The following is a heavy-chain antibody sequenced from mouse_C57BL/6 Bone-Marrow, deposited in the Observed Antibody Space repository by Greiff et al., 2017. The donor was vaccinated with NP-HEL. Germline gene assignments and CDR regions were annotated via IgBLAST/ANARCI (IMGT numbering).Heavy chain of an antibody. Sequence: VQLQQSGPELVKPGASVKISCKASGYTFTDYYMNWVKQSHGKSLEWIGDINPNNGGTSYNQKFKGKATLTVDKASSTAYMELRSLTSEDSAVYYCARLRLPWGQGTLVTVSA. V-gene: IGHV1-26*01. CDR2: INPNNGGT. J-gene: IGHJ3*01. CDR3: ARLRLP. CDR1: GYTFTDYY. D-gene: IGHD2-2*01.